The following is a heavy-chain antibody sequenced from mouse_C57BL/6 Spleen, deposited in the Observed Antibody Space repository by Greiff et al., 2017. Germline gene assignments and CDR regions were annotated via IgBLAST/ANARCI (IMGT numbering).Heavy chain of an antibody. CDR3: ARRYYDYGGYAMDY. D-gene: IGHD2-4*01. V-gene: IGHV1-55*01. CDR2: IYPGSGST. Sequence: VQLQQPGAELVKPGASVKMSCKASGYTFTSYWITWVKQRPGQGLEWIGDIYPGSGSTNYNEKFKSKATLTVDTSSSTAYMQLSSLTSEDSAVYYCARRYYDYGGYAMDYWGQGTSVTVSS. J-gene: IGHJ4*01. CDR1: GYTFTSYW.